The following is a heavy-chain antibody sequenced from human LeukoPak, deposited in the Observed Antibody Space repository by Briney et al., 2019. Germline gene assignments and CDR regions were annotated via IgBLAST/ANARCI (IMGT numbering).Heavy chain of an antibody. Sequence: PGGSLRLSCAAPGFTFSSYWMHWVRQAPGKGLVWVSRINSDGSSTTYADSVKGRFTISRDNAKNTLYLQMNSLRAEDTAMYYCARDTQASRFDHWGQGTLVTVSS. J-gene: IGHJ4*02. V-gene: IGHV3-74*01. D-gene: IGHD2/OR15-2a*01. CDR1: GFTFSSYW. CDR3: ARDTQASRFDH. CDR2: INSDGSST.